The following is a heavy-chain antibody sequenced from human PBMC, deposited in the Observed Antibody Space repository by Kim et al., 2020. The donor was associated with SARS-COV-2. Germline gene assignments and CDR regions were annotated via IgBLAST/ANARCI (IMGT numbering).Heavy chain of an antibody. CDR1: GGSISSSSYY. CDR2: IYYSGST. Sequence: SETLSLTCTVSGGSISSSSYYWGWIRQPPGKGLEWIGCIYYSGSTYYNPSLKSRVTISVDTSKNQFSLKLSSVTATDTAVYYCARQGHYQLLYYGLDYGGQGTRVTVSS. D-gene: IGHD2-2*02. J-gene: IGHJ4*02. CDR3: ARQGHYQLLYYGLDY. V-gene: IGHV4-39*01.